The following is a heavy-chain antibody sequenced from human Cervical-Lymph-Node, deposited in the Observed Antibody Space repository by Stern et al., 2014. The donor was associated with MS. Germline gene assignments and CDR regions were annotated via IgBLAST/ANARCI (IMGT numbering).Heavy chain of an antibody. CDR2: IKSKTDGGTT. D-gene: IGHD2-2*01. Sequence: EVQLVESGGGLVKPGGSLRLSCAASGFTFSNAWMSWVRQAPGKGLEWVGRIKSKTDGGTTDYAAPVKGRFTISRDDSKNTLYLQMNSLKTEDTAVYYCTTGQLGYCSSTSCYVNDYWGQGTLVTVSS. CDR3: TTGQLGYCSSTSCYVNDY. J-gene: IGHJ4*02. V-gene: IGHV3-15*01. CDR1: GFTFSNAW.